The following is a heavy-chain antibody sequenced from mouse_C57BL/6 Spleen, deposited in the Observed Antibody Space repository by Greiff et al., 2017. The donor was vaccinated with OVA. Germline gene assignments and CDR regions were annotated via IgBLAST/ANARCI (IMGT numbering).Heavy chain of an antibody. CDR2: INPNNGGT. J-gene: IGHJ4*01. Sequence: VQLQQSGPELVKPGASVKISCKASGYTFTDYYMNWVKQSHGKSLEWIGDINPNNGGTSYNQKFKGKATLTVDKSSSTAYMELRSLTSEDSAVYYCARLDYGSLYAMDYWGQGTSVTVSS. D-gene: IGHD1-1*01. CDR1: GYTFTDYY. CDR3: ARLDYGSLYAMDY. V-gene: IGHV1-26*01.